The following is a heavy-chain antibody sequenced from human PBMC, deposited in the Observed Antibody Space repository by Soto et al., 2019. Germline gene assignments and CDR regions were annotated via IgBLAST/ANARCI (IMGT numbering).Heavy chain of an antibody. CDR1: GGSISSYY. J-gene: IGHJ5*02. CDR3: ARSTYYDFWSGYSIPNWFDP. D-gene: IGHD3-3*01. V-gene: IGHV4-59*08. CDR2: IYYSGST. Sequence: SETLSLTCTVSGGSISSYYWSWIRQPPGKGLEWIGYIYYSGSTNYNPSLKSRVTISVDTSKTQFSLKLSSVTAADTAVYYCARSTYYDFWSGYSIPNWFDPWGQGTLVTVSS.